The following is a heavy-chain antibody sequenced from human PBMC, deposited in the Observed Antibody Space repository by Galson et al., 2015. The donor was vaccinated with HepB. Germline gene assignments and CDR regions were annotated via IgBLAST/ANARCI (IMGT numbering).Heavy chain of an antibody. CDR1: GFTFSRSW. Sequence: SLRLSCAASGFTFSRSWTHWVRQVPGKGLMWISHINSGGSSTNYADSVKGRFTISRDNANNTLYLQMNSLRAEDTAVYYCAKGGCRSTSCLDNWGQGTLVTVSS. J-gene: IGHJ4*02. V-gene: IGHV3-74*01. CDR2: INSGGSST. CDR3: AKGGCRSTSCLDN. D-gene: IGHD2-2*01.